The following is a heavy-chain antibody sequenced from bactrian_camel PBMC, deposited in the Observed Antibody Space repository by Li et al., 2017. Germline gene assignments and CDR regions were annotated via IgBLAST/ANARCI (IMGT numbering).Heavy chain of an antibody. CDR1: GFVFSTYG. CDR3: ANLIGADCGPRCPGQGY. Sequence: VQLVESGGGLVQPGESLRLSCPGSGFVFSTYGMSWVRQAPGKGLERVSAINRAGDRTYYEDNVKGRFTISRDNAKNTVYLQLSSLKTEDMATYYCANLIGADCGPRCPGQGYRGQGTQVTV. CDR2: INRAGDRT. V-gene: IGHV3S40*01. D-gene: IGHD8*01. J-gene: IGHJ4*01.